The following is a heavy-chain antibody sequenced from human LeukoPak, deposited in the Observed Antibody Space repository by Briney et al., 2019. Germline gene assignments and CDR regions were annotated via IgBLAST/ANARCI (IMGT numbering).Heavy chain of an antibody. CDR3: AKDRYGSGGSMDV. CDR2: ISWSSGSI. V-gene: IGHV3-9*01. D-gene: IGHD3-10*01. Sequence: GRSLRLSCAASGFTFDDYAMHWVRQAPGKGLEWVSGISWSSGSIGYADSVKGRFTISRDNAKNSLYLQMNSLRAEDTALYYCAKDRYGSGGSMDVWGQGTTVTVSS. J-gene: IGHJ6*02. CDR1: GFTFDDYA.